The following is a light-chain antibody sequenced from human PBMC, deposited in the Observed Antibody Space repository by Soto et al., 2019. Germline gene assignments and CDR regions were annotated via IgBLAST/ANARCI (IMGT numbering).Light chain of an antibody. V-gene: IGKV3-20*01. J-gene: IGKJ1*01. Sequence: EIVLTQSPGTLSLSPGDRATLSCRASQSVSSSYLAWYQQKPGQAPRLLIYGASSRATGIPDRFSGSGSGTDFTLTISRLEPEAFAVYYCQQYGSSQWTFGQGTKVDIK. CDR3: QQYGSSQWT. CDR1: QSVSSSY. CDR2: GAS.